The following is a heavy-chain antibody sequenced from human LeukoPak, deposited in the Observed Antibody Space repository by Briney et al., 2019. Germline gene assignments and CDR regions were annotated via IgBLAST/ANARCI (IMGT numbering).Heavy chain of an antibody. Sequence: PSETLSLTCTVSGGSISSYYWSWIRQPPGKGLEWIGYIHYSGSTNYNPSLKSRVTISVDTSKNQFSLKLSSVTAADTAVYYCARESSGWSGWYFDLWGRGTLVTVSS. CDR3: ARESSGWSGWYFDL. D-gene: IGHD6-19*01. J-gene: IGHJ2*01. CDR1: GGSISSYY. V-gene: IGHV4-59*01. CDR2: IHYSGST.